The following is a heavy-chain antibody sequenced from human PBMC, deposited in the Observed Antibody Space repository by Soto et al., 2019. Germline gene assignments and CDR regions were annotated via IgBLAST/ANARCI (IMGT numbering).Heavy chain of an antibody. D-gene: IGHD6-6*01. J-gene: IGHJ4*02. CDR3: ARELSSPYYFDY. CDR1: GGSISIYY. CDR2: IYTSGST. V-gene: IGHV4-4*07. Sequence: ETLSLTCIVSGGSISIYYWSWVRQPAGEGLEWIGRIYTSGSTSYNPSLKSRVTMSVDTSKNQFSLKLSSVTAADTAVYYCARELSSPYYFDYWGQGTLVTVSS.